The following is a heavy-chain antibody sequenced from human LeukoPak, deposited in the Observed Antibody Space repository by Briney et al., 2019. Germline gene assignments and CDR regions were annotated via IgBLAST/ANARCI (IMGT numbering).Heavy chain of an antibody. D-gene: IGHD5-24*01. CDR1: GESFSSYY. CDR3: ARVDGDGYNIPDY. J-gene: IGHJ4*02. CDR2: INHSGNT. V-gene: IGHV4-34*01. Sequence: SETLSLTCAVYGESFSSYYWSWIRQPPGKGLEWIGEINHSGNTYYNPSLKSRVTISVDTSKDQFSLKLSSVTAADTAVYYCARVDGDGYNIPDYWGQGTLVTVSS.